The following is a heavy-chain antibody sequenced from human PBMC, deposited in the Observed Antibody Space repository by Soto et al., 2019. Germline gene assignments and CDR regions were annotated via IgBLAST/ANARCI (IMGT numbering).Heavy chain of an antibody. CDR2: ISSSSSYI. V-gene: IGHV3-21*01. D-gene: IGHD1-7*01. CDR3: ARDSPGTTYFSV. J-gene: IGHJ6*02. Sequence: GSLRLSCAASGFTFSSYSMNWVRQAPGKGLEWVSSISSSSSYIYYADSVKGRFTISRDNAKNSLYLQMNSLRAEDTAVYYCARDSPGTTYFSVWGQGTTVTVSS. CDR1: GFTFSSYS.